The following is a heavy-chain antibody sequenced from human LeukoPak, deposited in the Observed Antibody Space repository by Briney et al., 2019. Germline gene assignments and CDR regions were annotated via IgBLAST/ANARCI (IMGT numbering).Heavy chain of an antibody. V-gene: IGHV3-30*04. Sequence: GGSLRLSCAAYGFTFSSYAMHWVRQAPGKGLEWVAVISYDGSNKYYADSVKGRFTISRDNSKNTLYLQMNSLRAEDTAVYYCAKERHPAGTGFDPWGQGTLVTVYS. CDR2: ISYDGSNK. CDR1: GFTFSSYA. D-gene: IGHD6-13*01. CDR3: AKERHPAGTGFDP. J-gene: IGHJ5*02.